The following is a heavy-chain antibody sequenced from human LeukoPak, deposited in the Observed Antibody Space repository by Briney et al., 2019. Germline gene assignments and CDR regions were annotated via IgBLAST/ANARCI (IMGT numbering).Heavy chain of an antibody. J-gene: IGHJ4*02. Sequence: GRSLRLSCEASGFTFRNYGMHWVRQAPGKGLEWVAVIWYDGSNKYYADSVKGRFTISRDNSKNTLYLQMNSLRAEDTAVYYCARGRMEQKFGERLDHWGQGTLVTVSS. CDR2: IWYDGSNK. V-gene: IGHV3-33*01. CDR3: ARGRMEQKFGERLDH. CDR1: GFTFRNYG. D-gene: IGHD3-10*01.